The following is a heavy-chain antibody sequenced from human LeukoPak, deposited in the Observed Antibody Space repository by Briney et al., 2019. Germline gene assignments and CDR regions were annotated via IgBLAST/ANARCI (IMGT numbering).Heavy chain of an antibody. D-gene: IGHD6-19*01. CDR1: GYTFTTNW. CDR3: ARQVSGWYSY. Sequence: GESLKISCQGFGYTFTTNWIGWVRQMPGQGLEWMAIIYPGDSDTRYSPSFQGQVTISADKSISTAYLQWSSLKASDTAIYYCARQVSGWYSYWGQGTLVTVSS. J-gene: IGHJ4*02. CDR2: IYPGDSDT. V-gene: IGHV5-51*01.